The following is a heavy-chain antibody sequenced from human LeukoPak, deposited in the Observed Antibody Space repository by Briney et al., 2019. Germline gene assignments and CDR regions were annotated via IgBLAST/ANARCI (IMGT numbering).Heavy chain of an antibody. V-gene: IGHV3-30*03. J-gene: IGHJ4*02. D-gene: IGHD3-16*02. Sequence: GGSLRLSCAASGFTFSTYGMHWVRQAPGKGLKWVALISDDGSRKNYADSVKGRFTISRDNSKNTLYLQMNSLRAEDTAVYYCARDPAPSYDYVWGSYRYGWGQGTLVTVSS. CDR3: ARDPAPSYDYVWGSYRYG. CDR2: ISDDGSRK. CDR1: GFTFSTYG.